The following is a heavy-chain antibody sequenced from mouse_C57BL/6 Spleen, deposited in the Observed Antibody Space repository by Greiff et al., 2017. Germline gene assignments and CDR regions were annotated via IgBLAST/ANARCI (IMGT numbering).Heavy chain of an antibody. CDR2: IYPRSGNT. Sequence: VLLQQSGAELARPGASVKLSCKASGYTFTSYGISWVKQRTGQGLEWIGEIYPRSGNTYYNEKFKGKATLTADKSSSTAYMELRSLTSEDSAVYFCARWLLKALNAMDYWGQGTSVTVSS. CDR1: GYTFTSYG. CDR3: ARWLLKALNAMDY. V-gene: IGHV1-81*01. D-gene: IGHD2-3*01. J-gene: IGHJ4*01.